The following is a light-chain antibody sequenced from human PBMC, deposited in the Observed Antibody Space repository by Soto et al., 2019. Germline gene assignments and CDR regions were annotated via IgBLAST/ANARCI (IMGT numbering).Light chain of an antibody. CDR3: QQYYSYPQP. J-gene: IGKJ1*01. V-gene: IGKV1-8*01. CDR2: AAS. Sequence: AIRMTQSPSSFSASTGDRVTITCRASQSISSYLAWYQQKPGKAPKLLIYAASTLQSGVPSRFSGSGSGTDFTLTISCLQSEDFATYDCQQYYSYPQPFAHGTKVDIK. CDR1: QSISSY.